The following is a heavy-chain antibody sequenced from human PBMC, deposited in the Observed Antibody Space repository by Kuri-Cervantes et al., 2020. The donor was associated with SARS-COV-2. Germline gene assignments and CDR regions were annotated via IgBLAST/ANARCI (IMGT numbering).Heavy chain of an antibody. J-gene: IGHJ4*02. V-gene: IGHV3-9*01. CDR3: ARDQSGIAAAGTNDY. Sequence: GGSLRLSCAASGFAFDDYAMHWVRQAPGKGLEWVSGISWNSGSIGYADSVKGRFTISRDNAKNSLYLQMNSLRAEDTALYYCARDQSGIAAAGTNDYWGQGTLVTVSS. D-gene: IGHD6-13*01. CDR1: GFAFDDYA. CDR2: ISWNSGSI.